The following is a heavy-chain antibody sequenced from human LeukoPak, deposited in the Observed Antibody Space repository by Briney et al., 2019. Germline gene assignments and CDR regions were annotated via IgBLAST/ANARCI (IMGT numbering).Heavy chain of an antibody. D-gene: IGHD5-18*01. V-gene: IGHV3-48*03. J-gene: IGHJ4*02. CDR3: ARDLVQLWSKAF. Sequence: GGSLRLSCAASGFTFSNYECNWVRQAPGKGLEWVSYISSSGRNIYYADSVKGRFTIFRDNAKNSLHLQTNTLRAEDTAVYYCARDLVQLWSKAFWGQGTLVTVST. CDR1: GFTFSNYE. CDR2: ISSSGRNI.